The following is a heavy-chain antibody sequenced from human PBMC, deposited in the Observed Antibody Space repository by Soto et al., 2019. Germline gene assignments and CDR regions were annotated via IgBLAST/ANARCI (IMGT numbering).Heavy chain of an antibody. CDR3: ARDPAPIAARPLKYGMDV. J-gene: IGHJ6*02. CDR1: AGSIRSYY. V-gene: IGHV4-59*01. CDR2: IYYSGRT. Sequence: SVPPSLTYTVSAGSIRSYYWSWILPPPGKGLEWIGYIYYSGRTNYNPSLKSRVTISVDTSKNQFSLKLSSVTAADTAVYYCARDPAPIAARPLKYGMDVWGQGTTVTVSS. D-gene: IGHD6-6*01.